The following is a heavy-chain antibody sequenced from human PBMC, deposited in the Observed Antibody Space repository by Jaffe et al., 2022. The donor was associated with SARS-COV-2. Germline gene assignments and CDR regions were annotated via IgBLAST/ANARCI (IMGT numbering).Heavy chain of an antibody. Sequence: QLQLQESGPGLVKPSETLSLTCTVSGGSISSSSYYWGWIRQPPGKGLEWIGSIYYSGSTYYNPSLKSRVTISVDTSKNQFSLKLSSVTAADTAVYYCARKKRTTLSWFDPWGQGTLVTVSS. CDR2: IYYSGST. V-gene: IGHV4-39*01. CDR3: ARKKRTTLSWFDP. J-gene: IGHJ5*02. CDR1: GGSISSSSYY. D-gene: IGHD2-15*01.